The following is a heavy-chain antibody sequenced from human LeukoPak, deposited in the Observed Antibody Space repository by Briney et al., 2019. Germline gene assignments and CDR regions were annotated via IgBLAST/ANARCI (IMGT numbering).Heavy chain of an antibody. CDR2: INHSGST. CDR1: SGSFSGYY. V-gene: IGHV4-34*01. CDR3: ARQSRTYYYGSGSYYKNYYYYYYMDV. Sequence: SETLSLTCAVYSGSFSGYYWSWIRQPPGKGLEWIGEINHSGSTNYNPSLKSRVTISVDTSKNQFSLKLSSVTAADTAVYYCARQSRTYYYGSGSYYKNYYYYYYMDVWGKGTTVTISS. D-gene: IGHD3-10*01. J-gene: IGHJ6*03.